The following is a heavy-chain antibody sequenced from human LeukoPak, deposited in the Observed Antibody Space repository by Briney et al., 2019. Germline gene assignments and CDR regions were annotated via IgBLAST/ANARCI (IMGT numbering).Heavy chain of an antibody. V-gene: IGHV1-2*02. CDR2: INPNSGGT. Sequence: ASVKVSCKASGYTFTGYYMHWVRQAPGQGLEWMGWINPNSGGTNYAQKFQGRVTMTRDTSISTAYMDLSGLRSDDTAMYYCARGFVVRGVSPIRPPLSGAFHIWGQGTMVTVSS. D-gene: IGHD3-10*01. J-gene: IGHJ3*02. CDR1: GYTFTGYY. CDR3: ARGFVVRGVSPIRPPLSGAFHI.